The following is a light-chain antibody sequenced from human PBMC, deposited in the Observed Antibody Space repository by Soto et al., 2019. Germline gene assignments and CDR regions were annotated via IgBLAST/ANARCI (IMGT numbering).Light chain of an antibody. CDR2: DDS. Sequence: SYELTQPPSVSVAPGQAARIACGGNNIGSKSVHWYQQKPGQAPVMVVYDDSDRPSGIPERFSGSNSGDTATLTISGVEPGDEADYYCQVWDRSSDHYVFAAGTKVTVL. CDR1: NIGSKS. J-gene: IGLJ1*01. V-gene: IGLV3-21*02. CDR3: QVWDRSSDHYV.